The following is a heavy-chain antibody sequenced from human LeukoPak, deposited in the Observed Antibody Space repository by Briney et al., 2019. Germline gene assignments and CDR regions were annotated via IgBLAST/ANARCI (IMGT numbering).Heavy chain of an antibody. J-gene: IGHJ5*02. Sequence: SETLCLTCTVSGGSIRSHHWTWIRQAPGKRLEWIGYTFYTGATYYNPSLRSRVTMSIDTSKNQFSLKVMSVTTADTAVYYCAKRDRGGWFDPWGQGTLVTVSS. CDR1: GGSIRSHH. CDR3: AKRDRGGWFDP. D-gene: IGHD1-1*01. CDR2: TFYTGAT. V-gene: IGHV4-59*11.